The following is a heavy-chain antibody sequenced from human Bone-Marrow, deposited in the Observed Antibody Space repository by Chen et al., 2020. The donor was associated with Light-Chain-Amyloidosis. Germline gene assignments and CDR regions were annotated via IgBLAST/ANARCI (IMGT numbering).Heavy chain of an antibody. Sequence: EVQLVESGGGLVQPGGSLRLSCSASGFPFSSYWMYCVRQAPGTGLEWVSRVKSDGRIKTYADPGKGPFSISRDNAKNTLDLQRSSLRPEDTAVFYCAKDRRPYDILTPYYSGLDYYYYGMDVWGQGTSVTVSS. V-gene: IGHV3-74*01. CDR1: GFPFSSYW. J-gene: IGHJ6*02. CDR3: AKDRRPYDILTPYYSGLDYYYYGMDV. D-gene: IGHD3-9*01. CDR2: VKSDGRIK.